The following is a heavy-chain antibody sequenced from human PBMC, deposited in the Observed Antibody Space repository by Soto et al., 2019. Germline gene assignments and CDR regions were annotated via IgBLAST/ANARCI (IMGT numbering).Heavy chain of an antibody. Sequence: QVQLVESGGGVVQPGRSLRLSCAASGFTFSSYGMHWVRQAPGKGLEWVAVISYDGSEKYYADSVKGRFTISRDTSKNTMYLQMNSLRPEDMAVYYCAKGLDYYYYGMDVWGQGTTVTVSS. CDR2: ISYDGSEK. J-gene: IGHJ6*02. CDR1: GFTFSSYG. CDR3: AKGLDYYYYGMDV. V-gene: IGHV3-30*18.